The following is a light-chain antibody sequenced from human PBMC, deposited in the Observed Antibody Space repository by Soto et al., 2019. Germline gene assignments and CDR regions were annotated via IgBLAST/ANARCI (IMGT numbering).Light chain of an antibody. CDR3: QHATTFPIT. J-gene: IGKJ5*01. CDR2: GAS. V-gene: IGKV1-12*01. Sequence: QMTQSPSSVSAYVGDRVTITCRASQDIHTWLAWYQQKPGKAPKILIYGASTLQSGVPSRFSGSGSGTYFTLTISSLQPEDSATYYCQHATTFPITFGQGTRLEIK. CDR1: QDIHTW.